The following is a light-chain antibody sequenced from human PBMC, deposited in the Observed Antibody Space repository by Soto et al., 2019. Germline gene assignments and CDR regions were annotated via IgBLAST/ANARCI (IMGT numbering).Light chain of an antibody. CDR1: NIGSKS. J-gene: IGLJ3*02. V-gene: IGLV3-21*04. CDR3: RVWDSSSDHPWV. Sequence: SYELTQPPSVSVAPGKTARITCGGNNIGSKSVHWYQQKPGQAPVLVIYYDSDRPSGIPERFSGSNSGNTATLTISRVEAGDEADYYCRVWDSSSDHPWVFGGGTKVTVL. CDR2: YDS.